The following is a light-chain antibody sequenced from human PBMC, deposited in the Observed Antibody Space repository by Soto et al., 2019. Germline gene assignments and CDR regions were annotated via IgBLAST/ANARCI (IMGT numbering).Light chain of an antibody. V-gene: IGKV3-20*01. Sequence: EIVLTQSPGTLSLSPGERATLSCSASQSVSSSYLAWYQQKPGQAPRLLIYGASSRATGIPDRFSGSGSGTDFTLTISSLEPEDFAVYYCQQYGSSPLTFGGGTTVQIK. CDR3: QQYGSSPLT. CDR2: GAS. CDR1: QSVSSSY. J-gene: IGKJ4*01.